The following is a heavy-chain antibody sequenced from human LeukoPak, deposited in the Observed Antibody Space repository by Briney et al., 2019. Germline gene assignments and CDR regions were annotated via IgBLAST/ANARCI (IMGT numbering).Heavy chain of an antibody. J-gene: IGHJ4*02. D-gene: IGHD6-13*01. V-gene: IGHV1-69*13. CDR3: ARAAYSSSWYGNRYYFDY. Sequence: ASVKVSCKASGGTFSSYAISWVRQAPGQGLEWMGGIIPIFGTANYAQKFQGRVTITADESTSTACMELSSLRSDDTAVYYCARAAYSSSWYGNRYYFDYWGQGTLVTVSS. CDR1: GGTFSSYA. CDR2: IIPIFGTA.